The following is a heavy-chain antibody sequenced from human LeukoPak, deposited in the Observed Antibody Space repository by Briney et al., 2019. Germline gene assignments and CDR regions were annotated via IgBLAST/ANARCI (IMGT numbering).Heavy chain of an antibody. CDR1: GFTVSSNY. Sequence: GGCLRLSCAASGFTVSSNYMSWVRQAPGKGLEWVSVIYPGGSTYYADSVKGRFTISRDNSKNTVFLQMNSLSTEDTAVYSCFTGSAYYYDSWGQGTLVTVSS. D-gene: IGHD3-22*01. CDR3: FTGSAYYYDS. V-gene: IGHV3-53*05. CDR2: IYPGGST. J-gene: IGHJ5*01.